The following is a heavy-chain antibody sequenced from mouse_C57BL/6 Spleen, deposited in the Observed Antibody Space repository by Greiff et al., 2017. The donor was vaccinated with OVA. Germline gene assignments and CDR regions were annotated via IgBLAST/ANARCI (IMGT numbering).Heavy chain of an antibody. CDR2: IHPNSGST. CDR3: ARPSGTGRVYFDY. Sequence: QVQLQQPGAELVKPGASVKLSCKASGYTFTSYWMHWVKQRPGQGLEWIGMIHPNSGSTNYNEKFKSKATLTVDKSSSTAYMQLSSLTSEDSAVYYCARPSGTGRVYFDYWGQGTTLTVSS. D-gene: IGHD4-1*01. V-gene: IGHV1-64*01. CDR1: GYTFTSYW. J-gene: IGHJ2*01.